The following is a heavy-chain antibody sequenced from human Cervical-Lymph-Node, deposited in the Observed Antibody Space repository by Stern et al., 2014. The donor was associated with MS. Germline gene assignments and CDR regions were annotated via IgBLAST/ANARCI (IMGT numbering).Heavy chain of an antibody. J-gene: IGHJ6*02. Sequence: QVTLRESGPTLVKPTQTLTLTCTFSGFSLSTSGVGVGWIRQPPGQALEWLALIYWDDDKRYSPSLKSRLTITKDTSKNQVVLTMTNMDPVDTATYYCAHSRGSSSWGYDYYYGMDVWGQGTTGTVSS. D-gene: IGHD6-13*01. CDR2: IYWDDDK. CDR3: AHSRGSSSWGYDYYYGMDV. V-gene: IGHV2-5*02. CDR1: GFSLSTSGVG.